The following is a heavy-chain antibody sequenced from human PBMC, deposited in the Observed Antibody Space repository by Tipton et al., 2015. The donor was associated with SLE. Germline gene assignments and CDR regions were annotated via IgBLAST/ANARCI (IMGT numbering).Heavy chain of an antibody. Sequence: SLRLSCAASGFTFGDYAMSWVRQAPGKGLGWVGFIRSKAYGGTTEYAASVKGRFTISRDDSKSIAYLQMNSLKTEDTAVYYCTRERGGPKKLGIYPNFDYWGQGTLVTVSS. D-gene: IGHD7-27*01. CDR2: IRSKAYGGTT. J-gene: IGHJ4*02. V-gene: IGHV3-49*04. CDR1: GFTFGDYA. CDR3: TRERGGPKKLGIYPNFDY.